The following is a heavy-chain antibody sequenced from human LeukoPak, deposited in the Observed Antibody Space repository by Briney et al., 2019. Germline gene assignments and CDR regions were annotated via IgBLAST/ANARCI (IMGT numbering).Heavy chain of an antibody. Sequence: GASVKVSCKASGYTFTSYDINWVRQATGQGLEWMGWMNPNSGNTGYAQKFQGRVTMTRDTSTSTVYMELSSLRSEDTAVYYCAIPRVDTAMVFDYWGQGTLVTVSS. CDR3: AIPRVDTAMVFDY. D-gene: IGHD5-18*01. J-gene: IGHJ4*02. CDR1: GYTFTSYD. V-gene: IGHV1-8*02. CDR2: MNPNSGNT.